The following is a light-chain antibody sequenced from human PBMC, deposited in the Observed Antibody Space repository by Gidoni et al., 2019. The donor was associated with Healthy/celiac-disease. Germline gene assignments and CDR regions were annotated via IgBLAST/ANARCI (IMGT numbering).Light chain of an antibody. J-gene: IGLJ3*02. CDR1: SSNSGSNT. Sequence: QSVLTQPPSAPGAPGQRVTITCSGSSSNSGSNTVNWYQQLPGTAPKLLIYSNNQRPSGVPDRFSGSKSGTSASLAISGLQSEDEADYYCAACDDSLNGPVFGGGTKLTVL. V-gene: IGLV1-44*01. CDR3: AACDDSLNGPV. CDR2: SNN.